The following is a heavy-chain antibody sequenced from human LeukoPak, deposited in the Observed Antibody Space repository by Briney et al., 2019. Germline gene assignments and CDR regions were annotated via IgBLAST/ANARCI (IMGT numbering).Heavy chain of an antibody. D-gene: IGHD3-22*01. CDR3: ARVYDSSGYYFD. CDR2: IYYSGST. Sequence: SETLSLTCTVSGGSISSSSYYWGWIRQPPGKGLEWIGSIYYSGSTYYNPSLKSRVTISVDTSKNQFSLKLNSVTAADTAVYYCARVYDSSGYYFDWGQGTLVTVSS. V-gene: IGHV4-39*01. J-gene: IGHJ4*02. CDR1: GGSISSSSYY.